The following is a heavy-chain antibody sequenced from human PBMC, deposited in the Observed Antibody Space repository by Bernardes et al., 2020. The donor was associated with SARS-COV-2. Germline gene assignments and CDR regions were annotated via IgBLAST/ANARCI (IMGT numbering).Heavy chain of an antibody. J-gene: IGHJ2*01. D-gene: IGHD6-19*01. CDR1: GYSFTSYW. CDR3: ARHASTYSSGWYLWYFDL. Sequence: GGSLKLSCKGSGYSFTSYWIGWVRQMPGKGLEWMGIIYPGDSDTRYSPSFQGQVTISADKSISTAYLQWSSLKASDTAMYYCARHASTYSSGWYLWYFDLWGRGTLVTVSS. V-gene: IGHV5-51*01. CDR2: IYPGDSDT.